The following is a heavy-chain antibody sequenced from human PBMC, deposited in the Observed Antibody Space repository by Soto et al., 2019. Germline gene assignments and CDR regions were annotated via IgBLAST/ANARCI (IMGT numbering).Heavy chain of an antibody. J-gene: IGHJ4*02. Sequence: GXSLTLSCAASGFTCSSYAMTWVRQAPGKGLEWVSAISGGGGATYYADSVKGRFTISRDNSKNTLFLQMNSLRAEDTAVYYCVKDAMISDFWGQGIQVTVSS. D-gene: IGHD3-22*01. CDR3: VKDAMISDF. V-gene: IGHV3-23*01. CDR1: GFTCSSYA. CDR2: ISGGGGAT.